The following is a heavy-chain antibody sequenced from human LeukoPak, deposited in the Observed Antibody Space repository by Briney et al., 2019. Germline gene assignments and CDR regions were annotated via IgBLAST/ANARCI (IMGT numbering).Heavy chain of an antibody. CDR3: ARGLTGYYGYFEY. Sequence: GGSLRLSCAASGFTFSSDWMHWVRQPPGKGLVWVSRINADGRTTNHADSVKGRFTISRDNAKSTLYLQMSSLRAEDTAAYYCARGLTGYYGYFEYWGQGVLVTVSS. CDR2: INADGRTT. CDR1: GFTFSSDW. D-gene: IGHD3-9*01. V-gene: IGHV3-74*01. J-gene: IGHJ4*02.